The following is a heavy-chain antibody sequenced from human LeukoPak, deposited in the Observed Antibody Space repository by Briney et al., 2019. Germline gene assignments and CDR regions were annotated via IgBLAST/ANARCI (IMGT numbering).Heavy chain of an antibody. V-gene: IGHV3-66*01. Sequence: GGSLRLSCAASGFTVSTNYMSWVRQAPGKGLEWVAVIYTSGRTYYADSVKGRFTISRDNSKHTLYLQMNSLRADDTAVYYCARESNSGYYLSYWGQGTLSPSPQ. D-gene: IGHD3-22*01. CDR1: GFTVSTNY. J-gene: IGHJ4*02. CDR3: ARESNSGYYLSY. CDR2: IYTSGRT.